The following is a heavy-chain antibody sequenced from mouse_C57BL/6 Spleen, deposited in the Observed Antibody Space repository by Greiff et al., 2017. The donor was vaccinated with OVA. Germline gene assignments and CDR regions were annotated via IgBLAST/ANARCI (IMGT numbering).Heavy chain of an antibody. CDR3: AREGIDYYGSSYVWVAY. Sequence: QVQLQQPGAELVKPGASVKLSCKASGYTFTSYWMQWVKQRPGQGLAWIGEIDPSDSYTNYNQKFKGKATLTVDTSSSTAYMQLSSLTSEDSAVYYWAREGIDYYGSSYVWVAYWGQGTLVTVSA. CDR1: GYTFTSYW. CDR2: IDPSDSYT. J-gene: IGHJ3*01. D-gene: IGHD1-1*01. V-gene: IGHV1-50*01.